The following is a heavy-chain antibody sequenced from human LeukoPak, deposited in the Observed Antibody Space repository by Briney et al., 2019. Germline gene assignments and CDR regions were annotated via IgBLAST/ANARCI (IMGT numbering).Heavy chain of an antibody. J-gene: IGHJ6*03. V-gene: IGHV5-51*01. Sequence: GESLQISCKGSGYSFTSYWIGWVRQMPGKGLEWMGIIYPGDSDTRYSPSFQGQVTISADKSISTAYLQWSSLKASDAAMYYCARRNYYDSSGYYADYYYMDVWGKGTTVTVSS. CDR3: ARRNYYDSSGYYADYYYMDV. D-gene: IGHD3-22*01. CDR2: IYPGDSDT. CDR1: GYSFTSYW.